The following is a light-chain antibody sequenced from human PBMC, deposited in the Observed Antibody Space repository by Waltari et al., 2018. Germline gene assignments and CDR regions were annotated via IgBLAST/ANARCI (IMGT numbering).Light chain of an antibody. CDR3: AAWFDSLNGWV. Sequence: QSIVTQSPSVSGTPGQRVPISCSARGSKPGSIDLNWYQQLPGTAPKLLIYHINVRPSGVPDRFSGSKSGTSASLTISGLQSEDEADYYCAAWFDSLNGWVFGGGTKVTVL. J-gene: IGLJ3*02. CDR2: HIN. V-gene: IGLV1-44*01. CDR1: GSKPGSID.